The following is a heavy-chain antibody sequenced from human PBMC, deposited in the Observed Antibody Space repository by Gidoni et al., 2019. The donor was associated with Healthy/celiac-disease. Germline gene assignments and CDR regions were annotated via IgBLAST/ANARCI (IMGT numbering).Heavy chain of an antibody. V-gene: IGHV5-51*01. J-gene: IGHJ3*02. CDR3: ARGTTVTPSDAFDI. D-gene: IGHD4-17*01. CDR1: GSSFTSYW. Sequence: EVPLVQSGAEVKQPGASLQISSKGSGSSFTSYWIGWVRQMPGKGLEWMGIIYPGDSDTRYSPSFQGQVTISADKSISTAYLQWSSLKASDTAMYYCARGTTVTPSDAFDIWGQGTMVTVSS. CDR2: IYPGDSDT.